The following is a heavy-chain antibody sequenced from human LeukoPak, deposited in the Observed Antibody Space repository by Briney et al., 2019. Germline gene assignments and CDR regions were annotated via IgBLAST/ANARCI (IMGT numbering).Heavy chain of an antibody. CDR3: ARDGGSGHLLGEF. CDR2: ISSIGSSI. J-gene: IGHJ4*02. CDR1: GFTFSSNA. D-gene: IGHD3-10*01. Sequence: PPGGSLRLSCAASGFTFSSNAMNWVRQAPGKGLEWVAYISSIGSSIHYADSVKGRFTISRDNAKNSLFLQMNSLRAEDTAVYYCARDGGSGHLLGEFWGQGTLVTVSS. V-gene: IGHV3-48*03.